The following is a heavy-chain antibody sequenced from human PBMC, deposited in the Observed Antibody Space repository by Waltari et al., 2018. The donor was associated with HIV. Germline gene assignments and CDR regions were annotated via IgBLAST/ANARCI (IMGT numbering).Heavy chain of an antibody. CDR1: GFTFSSYA. V-gene: IGHV3-30*04. Sequence: QVQLVESGGGVVQPGRSLRLSCAASGFTFSSYAMHWVRQAPGKGLEWVAVISYDGSNKYYADSVKGRFTISRDNSKNTLYLQMNSLRAEDTAVYYCARVRIAAAGDFDYWGQGTLVTVSS. J-gene: IGHJ4*02. CDR2: ISYDGSNK. CDR3: ARVRIAAAGDFDY. D-gene: IGHD6-13*01.